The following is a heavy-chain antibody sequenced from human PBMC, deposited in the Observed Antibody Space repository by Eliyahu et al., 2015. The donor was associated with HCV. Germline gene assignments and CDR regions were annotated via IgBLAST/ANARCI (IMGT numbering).Heavy chain of an antibody. J-gene: IGHJ5*02. Sequence: QVQLQESGPGLVKPSETLSLTCTVSGGSXTTYYWSWIRQPPGKGLXWIGYIHYSGSTNYNPSLKSRVIISVDTSKNQFSLNLTSVTAADTAVYYCASGGGGIAVAGTGGWFDPWGQGTLVTVSS. V-gene: IGHV4-59*01. D-gene: IGHD6-19*01. CDR3: ASGGGGIAVAGTGGWFDP. CDR2: IHYSGST. CDR1: GGSXTTYY.